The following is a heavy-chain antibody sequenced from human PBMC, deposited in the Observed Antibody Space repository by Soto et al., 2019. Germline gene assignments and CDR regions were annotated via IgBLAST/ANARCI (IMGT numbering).Heavy chain of an antibody. CDR1: GYTFTSYA. D-gene: IGHD2-21*02. CDR3: ARSIVVVTALDY. J-gene: IGHJ4*02. Sequence: QVQLVQSGAEVKKPGASVKVSCKASGYTFTSYAMHWVRQAPGQRLEWMGWINAGNGNTKYSQQFQGRATMTRDTSASTAYIELSSLRSEDTAVYYCARSIVVVTALDYWGQGTLVTVSS. V-gene: IGHV1-3*01. CDR2: INAGNGNT.